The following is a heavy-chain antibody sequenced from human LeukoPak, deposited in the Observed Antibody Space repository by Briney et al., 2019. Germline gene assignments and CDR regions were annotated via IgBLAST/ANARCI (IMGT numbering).Heavy chain of an antibody. CDR2: VYHTGTS. CDR1: GDSITGYY. J-gene: IGHJ4*02. CDR3: ARALDTWSALDY. D-gene: IGHD2-2*02. V-gene: IGHV4-59*01. Sequence: PSETLSLTCTVSGDSITGYYWRWVWQPPGQGQEWIGYVYHTGTSNYNPSVRSRITMSVATSKTQYSMSLTSATAADTAVYFCARALDTWSALDYWGLGTLVTVSS.